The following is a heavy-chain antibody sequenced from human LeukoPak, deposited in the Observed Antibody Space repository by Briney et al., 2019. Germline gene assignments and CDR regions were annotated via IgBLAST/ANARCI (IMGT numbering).Heavy chain of an antibody. D-gene: IGHD1-1*01. CDR2: ISSSSSTI. CDR3: ARKLGIDS. Sequence: PGGSLRLSCAASRFTFSNYSMNWVRQAPGKGLEWISYISSSSSTIYYADSVKGRFIISRDNAKNSLYLQMNSLRAEDTAVYHCARKLGIDSWGQGTLVTVSS. J-gene: IGHJ4*02. V-gene: IGHV3-48*01. CDR1: RFTFSNYS.